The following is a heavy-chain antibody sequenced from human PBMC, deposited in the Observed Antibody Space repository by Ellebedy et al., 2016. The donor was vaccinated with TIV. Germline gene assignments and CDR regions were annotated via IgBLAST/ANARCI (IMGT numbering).Heavy chain of an antibody. Sequence: GESLKISCTASGFTFSTYAMSWVRQAPGKGLEWVSLISGSGGSTYYTDSLKGRFTISRDNSKNTLYLQMNSLRAEDTAVYYCAKDYSGLHAMDVWGQGTTVTVSS. CDR2: ISGSGGST. D-gene: IGHD1-26*01. CDR1: GFTFSTYA. V-gene: IGHV3-23*01. J-gene: IGHJ6*02. CDR3: AKDYSGLHAMDV.